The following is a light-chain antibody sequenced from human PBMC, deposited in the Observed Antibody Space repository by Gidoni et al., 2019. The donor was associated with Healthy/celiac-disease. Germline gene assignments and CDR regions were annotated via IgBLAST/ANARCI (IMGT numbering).Light chain of an antibody. V-gene: IGKV1-39*01. Sequence: ITCRASQSISSYLNWYQQKPGKAPKLLIYAASSLQSGVPSRFSGSGSGTDFTLTNIGLQPEDFATYYCQQSYSTLGTFGGGTKVEIK. CDR1: QSISSY. J-gene: IGKJ4*01. CDR3: QQSYSTLGT. CDR2: AAS.